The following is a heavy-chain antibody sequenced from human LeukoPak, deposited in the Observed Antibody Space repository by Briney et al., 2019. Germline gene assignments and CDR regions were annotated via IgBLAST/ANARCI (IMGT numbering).Heavy chain of an antibody. V-gene: IGHV5-51*01. CDR2: IYPGDSDT. Sequence: GESLKISCKGSGYSFTSYWIGWVRQMPGKGLEWMGIIYPGDSDTRYSPSFQGQVTISADKSISTAYLQWSSLKASDTAMYYCARHPLVGASSNWFDPWGQGTLVTVSS. CDR1: GYSFTSYW. J-gene: IGHJ5*02. D-gene: IGHD2-21*01. CDR3: ARHPLVGASSNWFDP.